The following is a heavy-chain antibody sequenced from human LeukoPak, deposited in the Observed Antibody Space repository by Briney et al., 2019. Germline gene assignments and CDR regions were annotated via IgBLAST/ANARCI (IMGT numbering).Heavy chain of an antibody. CDR3: ARGHGSVAGTDY. Sequence: SETLSLTCTVSGGSISSYYWSWIRQPPRKGLEWIGYIYYSGSTNYNPSRKSRVTISVDTSKNQFSLKLSSVTAADTAVYYCARGHGSVAGTDYWGQGTLVTVSS. V-gene: IGHV4-59*12. CDR1: GGSISSYY. CDR2: IYYSGST. D-gene: IGHD6-19*01. J-gene: IGHJ4*02.